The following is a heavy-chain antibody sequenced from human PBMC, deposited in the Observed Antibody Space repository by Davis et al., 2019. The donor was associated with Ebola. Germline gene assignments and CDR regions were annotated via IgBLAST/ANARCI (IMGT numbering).Heavy chain of an antibody. D-gene: IGHD5-12*01. Sequence: GESLKISCAASGFTFNQYAMTWVRQAPGKGLEWVSSITGSGLYIYYADALKGRFTISRDNAKNFLYLQINSLRAEDTAVYYCARDSQARFGSGYSGYDLEYWGQGTLVTVSS. CDR3: ARDSQARFGSGYSGYDLEY. CDR2: ITGSGLYI. V-gene: IGHV3-21*01. CDR1: GFTFNQYA. J-gene: IGHJ4*02.